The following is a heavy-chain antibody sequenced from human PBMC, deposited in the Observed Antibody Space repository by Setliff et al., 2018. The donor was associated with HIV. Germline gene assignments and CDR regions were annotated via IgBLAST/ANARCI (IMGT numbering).Heavy chain of an antibody. D-gene: IGHD5-18*01. Sequence: ASVKVSCKASGYTFTSYAIHWVRQAPGQSLEWMGWINAGYGNTKYSQKFQGRVTITTDESTSTTYMELSSLRSDDTAVYYCARGQVVGYTYSGIELWGQGTLVTV. CDR3: ARGQVVGYTYSGIEL. CDR1: GYTFTSYA. CDR2: INAGYGNT. J-gene: IGHJ4*02. V-gene: IGHV1-3*01.